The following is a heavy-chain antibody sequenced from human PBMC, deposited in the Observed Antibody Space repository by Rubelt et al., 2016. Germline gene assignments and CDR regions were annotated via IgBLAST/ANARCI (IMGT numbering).Heavy chain of an antibody. D-gene: IGHD2-8*01. CDR1: GGSISSYY. V-gene: IGHV4-59*12. Sequence: QVQLQESGPGLVKPSETLSLTCTVSGGSISSYYWSWIRQPPGKGLEWIGYIYYSGSTNYNPSLKSRVTISVDTSKNQFSLKLSSVTAADTARYYCAASAVSTSAFDSWGQGTMVTVSS. J-gene: IGHJ3*02. CDR3: AASAVSTSAFDS. CDR2: IYYSGST.